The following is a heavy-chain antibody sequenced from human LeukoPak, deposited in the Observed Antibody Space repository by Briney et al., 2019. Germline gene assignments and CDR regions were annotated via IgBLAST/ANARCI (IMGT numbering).Heavy chain of an antibody. CDR1: GYTFTSYG. CDR3: ARQDYDFWSGYYTHFDY. V-gene: IGHV1-18*01. CDR2: ISAYSGNT. J-gene: IGHJ4*02. D-gene: IGHD3-3*01. Sequence: GASVKVSCRASGYTFTSYGISWVRQAPGQGLEWMGWISAYSGNTNYAQKLQGRVTMTTDTSTSTAYMELRSLRSDDTAVYYCARQDYDFWSGYYTHFDYWGQGTLVTVSS.